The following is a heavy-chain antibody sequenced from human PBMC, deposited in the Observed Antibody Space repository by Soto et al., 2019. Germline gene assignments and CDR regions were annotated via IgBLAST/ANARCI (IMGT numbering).Heavy chain of an antibody. V-gene: IGHV4-4*02. J-gene: IGHJ4*02. D-gene: IGHD2-2*01. Sequence: PSETLSLTCSVSGYSVNTHDWWAWVIQPPGKSPEWIGEISHNDLKNYHPFLKTRLSFSISRDRSSLQFSLSLRSVTATDTAVYFCARRTSSGAMADWGQGNMVTVSS. CDR2: ISHNDLK. CDR3: ARRTSSGAMAD. CDR1: GYSVNTHDW.